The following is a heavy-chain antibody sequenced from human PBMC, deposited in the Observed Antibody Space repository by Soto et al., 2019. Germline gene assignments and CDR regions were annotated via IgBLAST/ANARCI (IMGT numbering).Heavy chain of an antibody. D-gene: IGHD4-4*01. Sequence: QVQLVQSGAEVKKPGSSVKVSCKASGGTFSSYAISWVRQAPGQGLEWMGGIIPIFGTANYAQKFQGRVTITADESTSTAYMELSSLRSEDTAVDYCARDATVTTLGYYYGMDVWGQGTTVTVSS. V-gene: IGHV1-69*01. CDR3: ARDATVTTLGYYYGMDV. CDR2: IIPIFGTA. CDR1: GGTFSSYA. J-gene: IGHJ6*02.